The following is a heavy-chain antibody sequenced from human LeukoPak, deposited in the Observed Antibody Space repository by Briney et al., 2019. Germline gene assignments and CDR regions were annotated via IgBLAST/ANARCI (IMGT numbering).Heavy chain of an antibody. J-gene: IGHJ4*02. CDR1: GFAFGDHG. CDR3: ARAPITSPFYFDY. D-gene: IGHD2-2*01. V-gene: IGHV3-20*04. CDR2: INWSGKST. Sequence: WGSLRLSCAASGFAFGDHGMSRVRQVPGKGLEWVSGINWSGKSTSYGDPVRGRFTISRDNAKNSLSLQMDSLRAEDTALYYCARAPITSPFYFDYWGQGTLVTVSS.